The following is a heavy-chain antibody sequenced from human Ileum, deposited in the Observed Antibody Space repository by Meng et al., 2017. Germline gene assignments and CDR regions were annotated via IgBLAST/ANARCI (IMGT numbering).Heavy chain of an antibody. J-gene: IGHJ4*02. V-gene: IGHV3-74*01. Sequence: EVPLVESGGGLVQPGGPLRLSCAASGFTFSNYWMHWVRQAPGKGLVWVSQINSDGSAATYADSVKGRFTTSRDNAKNTLYLQMSSLGAEDTAVYYCVRDNFGVDYWGLGTLVTVSS. D-gene: IGHD3-10*01. CDR1: GFTFSNYW. CDR2: INSDGSAA. CDR3: VRDNFGVDY.